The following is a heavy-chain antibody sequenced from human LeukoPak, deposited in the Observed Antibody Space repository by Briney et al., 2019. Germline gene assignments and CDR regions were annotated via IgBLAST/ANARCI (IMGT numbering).Heavy chain of an antibody. CDR2: IYYSGST. D-gene: IGHD3-10*01. V-gene: IGHV4-39*01. Sequence: KASETLSLTCTVSGGSISSSSYYWGWIRQPPGNGLEWIGSIYYSGSTYYNPSLKSRVTISVDTSKNQFSLKLSSVTAADTAVYYCARPSGGNDAFDIWGQGTMVTVSS. J-gene: IGHJ3*02. CDR1: GGSISSSSYY. CDR3: ARPSGGNDAFDI.